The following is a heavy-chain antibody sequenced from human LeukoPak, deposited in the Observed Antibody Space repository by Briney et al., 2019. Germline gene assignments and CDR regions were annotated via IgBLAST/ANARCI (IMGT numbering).Heavy chain of an antibody. J-gene: IGHJ4*02. CDR1: GFTFSNYA. CDR3: AKMTAMGFSDY. Sequence: GASLRLSCAASGFTFSNYAMSWVRQAPGKGLEWVSAISASRGSTYYADSVKGRFTISRDNSKNALYLQMNSLRAEDTAVYYCAKMTAMGFSDYWGKGTLVTVSS. CDR2: ISASRGST. V-gene: IGHV3-23*01. D-gene: IGHD2-21*02.